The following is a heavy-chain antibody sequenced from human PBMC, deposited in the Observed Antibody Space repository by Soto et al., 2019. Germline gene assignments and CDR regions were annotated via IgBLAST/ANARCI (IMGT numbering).Heavy chain of an antibody. J-gene: IGHJ1*01. CDR3: ARDNDDYHSIH. Sequence: PGGSLRLSCAASGFTFSSYWMTWVRQAPGKGLEWVANIKQDGSEKYYVDSVKGRFTISRDNAKSSLYLQMNSLRADGTAVCYCARDNDDYHSIHWGQGTLVTVSS. CDR1: GFTFSSYW. CDR2: IKQDGSEK. D-gene: IGHD4-17*01. V-gene: IGHV3-7*01.